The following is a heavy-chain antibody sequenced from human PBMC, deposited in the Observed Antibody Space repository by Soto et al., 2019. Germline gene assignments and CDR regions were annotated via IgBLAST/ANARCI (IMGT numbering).Heavy chain of an antibody. CDR3: AKVIDDFSLYYGMDV. V-gene: IGHV3-23*01. CDR1: GFTFSSYA. Sequence: PGGSLRRSCAASGFTFSSYAISWVRQAPGKGLEWVSAISVSGGSTYYADSVKGRFTISRDNSKNTLYLQMNSLRAEGTAVYYCAKVIDDFSLYYGMDVLGQGTTVTVSS. CDR2: ISVSGGST. D-gene: IGHD3-3*01. J-gene: IGHJ6*02.